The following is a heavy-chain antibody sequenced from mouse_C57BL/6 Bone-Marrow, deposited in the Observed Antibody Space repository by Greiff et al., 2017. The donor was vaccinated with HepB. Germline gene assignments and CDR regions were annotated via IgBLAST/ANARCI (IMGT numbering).Heavy chain of an antibody. Sequence: QVQLKESGAELMKPGASVKLSCKATGYTFTGYWIEWVKQRPGHGLEWMGEILPGSGSTNYNETFKGKATFTADTSSNTAYRQLSSLTTEASAIYNCASAYYSSWFAYWGQGTLVTVSA. D-gene: IGHD2-12*01. V-gene: IGHV1-9*01. CDR3: ASAYYSSWFAY. J-gene: IGHJ3*01. CDR1: GYTFTGYW. CDR2: ILPGSGST.